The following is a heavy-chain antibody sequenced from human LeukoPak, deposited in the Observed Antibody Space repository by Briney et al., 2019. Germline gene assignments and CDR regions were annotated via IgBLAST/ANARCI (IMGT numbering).Heavy chain of an antibody. V-gene: IGHV3-74*01. CDR2: INGDGSST. J-gene: IGHJ4*02. CDR1: GFTFSNYA. D-gene: IGHD3-22*01. CDR3: ARGPNYYDSTGMSD. Sequence: GGSLRLSCAASGFTFSNYAMHWVRQAPGKGLVWVSRINGDGSSTNYADSVKGRFTISRDNAKNTLYLQVNSLRAEDTAVYYCARGPNYYDSTGMSDWGQGTLVTVSS.